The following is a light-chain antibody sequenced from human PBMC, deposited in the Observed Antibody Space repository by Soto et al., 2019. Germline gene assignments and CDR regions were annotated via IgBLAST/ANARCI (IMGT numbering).Light chain of an antibody. Sequence: QSALTQPASASGSPGQSITISCTGTSSDVGRYNLVSWYQQLPGKAPKLIIYEVNERPSGISDRFSGSKSGNTASLTISGLQDEDEADYFCCSYVGSSILMFGGGTQLTVL. CDR2: EVN. V-gene: IGLV2-23*02. CDR1: SSDVGRYNL. CDR3: CSYVGSSILM. J-gene: IGLJ3*02.